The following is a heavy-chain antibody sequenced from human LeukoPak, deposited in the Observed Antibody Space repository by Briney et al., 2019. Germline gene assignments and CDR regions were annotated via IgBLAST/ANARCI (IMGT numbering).Heavy chain of an antibody. CDR1: GFTFTSHW. J-gene: IGHJ4*02. V-gene: IGHV3-74*01. CDR3: VREGYGPGNYPFDS. CDR2: ITSHGTNT. D-gene: IGHD3-10*01. Sequence: GGSLRLSCAASGFTFTSHWMHWVRQAPGKGLEWVSRITSHGTNTNYADSVKGRFTISRDNAKNTLYLQMNSLRAEDTAVYYCVREGYGPGNYPFDSWGQGTLVTVSS.